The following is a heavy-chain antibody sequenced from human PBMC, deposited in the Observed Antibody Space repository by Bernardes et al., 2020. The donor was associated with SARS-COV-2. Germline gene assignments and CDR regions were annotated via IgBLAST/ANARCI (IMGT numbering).Heavy chain of an antibody. Sequence: ASVKVSCMASGYTFTSYGISWVRQAPGQGLEWMGWINVYNGNTNYAQKVQGRVTLTTDTSTNTAHMEVMSLRSDDTAVYYCARSGYDYVWGSYRSMDVWGQGTTVTVSS. CDR3: ARSGYDYVWGSYRSMDV. V-gene: IGHV1-18*04. CDR1: GYTFTSYG. CDR2: INVYNGNT. D-gene: IGHD3-16*02. J-gene: IGHJ6*02.